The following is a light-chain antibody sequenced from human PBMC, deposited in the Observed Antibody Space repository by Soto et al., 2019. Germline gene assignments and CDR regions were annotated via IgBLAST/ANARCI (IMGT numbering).Light chain of an antibody. CDR2: DVS. J-gene: IGLJ2*01. CDR1: SSDIGLYTF. CDR3: SSYGATSTL. V-gene: IGLV2-14*03. Sequence: QSALTQPASVSGSPGQSITIPCTGSSSDIGLYTFVSWYQQHPGKAPKLLIYDVSYRPSGISDRFSGSKSGNTASLTISGLQPEDEAEYYCSSYGATSTLFGGGTKLTVL.